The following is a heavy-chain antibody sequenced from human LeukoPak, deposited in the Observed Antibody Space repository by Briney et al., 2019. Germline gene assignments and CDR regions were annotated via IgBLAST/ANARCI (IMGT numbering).Heavy chain of an antibody. J-gene: IGHJ2*01. CDR2: IIPILGIA. CDR3: ASDILALGWYFDL. D-gene: IGHD2-21*01. Sequence: SVKVSCKASGGTFSSYAISWVRQAPGQGLEWMGRIIPILGIANYAQKFQGRVTITADESTSTAYMELSSLRSEDTAVYYCASDILALGWYFDLWGRGTLVTVSS. CDR1: GGTFSSYA. V-gene: IGHV1-69*04.